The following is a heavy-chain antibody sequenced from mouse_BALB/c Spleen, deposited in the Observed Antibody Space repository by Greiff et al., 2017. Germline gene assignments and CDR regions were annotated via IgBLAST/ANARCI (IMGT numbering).Heavy chain of an antibody. CDR3: ARDPYPGLYAMDY. J-gene: IGHJ2*01. CDR1: GYTFTSYY. V-gene: IGHV1S56*01. D-gene: IGHD2-3*01. Sequence: VQLQQSGPELVKPGASVKMSCKASGYTFTSYYIHWVKQRPGQGLEWIGWIYPGDGSTKYNEKFKGKTTLTADKSSSTAYMFLSSLTSEDSAIYFCARDPYPGLYAMDYWGQGTTLTVSS. CDR2: IYPGDGST.